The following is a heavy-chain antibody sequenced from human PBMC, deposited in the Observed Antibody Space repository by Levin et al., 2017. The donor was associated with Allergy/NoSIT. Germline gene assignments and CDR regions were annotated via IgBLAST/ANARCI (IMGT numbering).Heavy chain of an antibody. J-gene: IGHJ6*02. CDR1: GFSLSTRGMC. V-gene: IGHV2-70*01. Sequence: SGPTLVKPTQTLTLTCSFSGFSLSTRGMCVSWIRQSPGKALEWLTLIDWDDGKYYSTSLRTRLTISKDTSKNQVVLTMTNMDPVDTATYYCATVGVRRDYYNYGVDVWGQGTTVTVSS. CDR3: ATVGVRRDYYNYGVDV. D-gene: IGHD1-26*01. CDR2: IDWDDGK.